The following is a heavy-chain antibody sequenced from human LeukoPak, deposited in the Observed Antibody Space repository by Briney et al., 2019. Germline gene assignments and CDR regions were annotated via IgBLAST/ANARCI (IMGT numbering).Heavy chain of an antibody. CDR1: GGSISGYY. CDR2: IYYNGST. Sequence: TSETLSLTCSVSGGSISGYYWGWIRQPPGKGLEWIGFIYYNGSTNYNPSLKSRITISVDTSKNQFSLKLNSVTAADTAIFYCARIRRYDYDGFRPGWVYWYFDVWGRGTLVTVSS. J-gene: IGHJ2*01. CDR3: ARIRRYDYDGFRPGWVYWYFDV. D-gene: IGHD4-23*01. V-gene: IGHV4-59*01.